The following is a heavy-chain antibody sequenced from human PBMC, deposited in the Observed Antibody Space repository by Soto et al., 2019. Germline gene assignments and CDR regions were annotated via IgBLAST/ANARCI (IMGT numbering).Heavy chain of an antibody. CDR1: GYTFTNFA. Sequence: ASVKVSCKXSGYTFTNFALSWVRQAPGQGLEWIGFVSANNGFTHFAQKFQGRVSVQTDTSTSTVYLDLRSLSSDDTDVYYCARGGAERLLDSRGQGKPSTVAS. V-gene: IGHV1-18*01. D-gene: IGHD1-26*01. CDR2: VSANNGFT. CDR3: ARGGAERLLDS. J-gene: IGHJ5*01.